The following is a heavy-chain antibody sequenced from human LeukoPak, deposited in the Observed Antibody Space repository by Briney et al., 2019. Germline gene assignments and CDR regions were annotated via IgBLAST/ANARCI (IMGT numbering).Heavy chain of an antibody. J-gene: IGHJ4*02. CDR1: GFSFSDYG. Sequence: GGSLRLSCAASGFSFSDYGMNWVRRAPGKGLEWLSHINSNGAVISYADSVKGRFTISRDTAKSSLYLQMNSLQIEDTAIYFCARDPDGDYDFDYWGQGTLVTVSS. CDR3: ARDPDGDYDFDY. D-gene: IGHD4-17*01. CDR2: INSNGAVI. V-gene: IGHV3-48*01.